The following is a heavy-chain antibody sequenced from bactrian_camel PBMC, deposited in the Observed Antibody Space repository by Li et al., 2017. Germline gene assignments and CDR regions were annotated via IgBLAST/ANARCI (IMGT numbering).Heavy chain of an antibody. V-gene: IGHV3S53*01. CDR1: VSAYVAYVYA. CDR2: ISADAGA. CDR3: AKSHRSSGYAPFAY. D-gene: IGHD2*01. Sequence: VQLVESGGGSVPAGGSLRLTCTASVSAYVAYVYAMAWFRQAPGKEREAVASISADAGAAYADSVQGRFTISRDNAKSTLYLQLNSLKTEDTAMYYCAKSHRSSGYAPFAYWGQGTQVTVS. J-gene: IGHJ4*01.